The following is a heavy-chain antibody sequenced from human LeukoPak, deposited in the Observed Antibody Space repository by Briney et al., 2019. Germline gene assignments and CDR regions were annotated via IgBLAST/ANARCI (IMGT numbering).Heavy chain of an antibody. V-gene: IGHV1-69*06. J-gene: IGHJ4*02. CDR1: VYTSPNPA. CDR3: ASGVFGSGSYYPLYFDD. CDR2: IIPNFGSP. D-gene: IGHD3-10*01. Sequence: SVTVSFKTSVYTSPNPAVSWVRQAPGQGLEWMGGIIPNFGSPNYAQMFQNRLTITADKSTTTTYMELRNLISEDTAVYFCASGVFGSGSYYPLYFDDWGQGTLVAVTS.